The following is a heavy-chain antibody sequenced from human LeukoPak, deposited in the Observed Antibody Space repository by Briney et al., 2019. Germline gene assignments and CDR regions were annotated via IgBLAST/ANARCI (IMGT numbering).Heavy chain of an antibody. J-gene: IGHJ4*02. CDR1: GFTFSSYA. D-gene: IGHD3-10*01. Sequence: GGSLRLSCAASGFTFSSYAMHWVRQAPGKGLEWVAVISYDGSNKYYADSVKGRFTISRDNSKNTLYLQMNSLRAEDTAVYYCAKDFHGSGSYWIDYWGQGTLVTVSS. CDR2: ISYDGSNK. CDR3: AKDFHGSGSYWIDY. V-gene: IGHV3-30*04.